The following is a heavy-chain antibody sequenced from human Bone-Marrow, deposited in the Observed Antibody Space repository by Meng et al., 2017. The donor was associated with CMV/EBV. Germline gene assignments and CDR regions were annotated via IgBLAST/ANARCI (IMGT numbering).Heavy chain of an antibody. CDR3: ARDGLEPHDY. CDR1: GFTFSDYY. D-gene: IGHD1-1*01. Sequence: GESLKISCAASGFTFSDYYMSWIRQAPGKGLEWVSYISHSGKTIYYADSVKGRFTISRDNAKNSLYLQMNSLRAEDTAVYYCARDGLEPHDYWGQGTLVTVSS. J-gene: IGHJ4*02. V-gene: IGHV3-11*04. CDR2: ISHSGKTI.